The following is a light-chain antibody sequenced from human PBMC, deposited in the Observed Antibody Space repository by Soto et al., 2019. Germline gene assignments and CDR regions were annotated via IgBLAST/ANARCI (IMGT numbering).Light chain of an antibody. J-gene: IGKJ1*01. V-gene: IGKV3-20*01. CDR1: QSVSSSY. CDR3: QHYGSSFWT. Sequence: EIVLTQSPGTLSLSPGERATLSCRASQSVSSSYLTWYQQKPGQAPRLHIYRASSRATGIPDRFSGSGSGTDFTHTINRLEPEDFAVYYCQHYGSSFWTFGRGTKVEIK. CDR2: RAS.